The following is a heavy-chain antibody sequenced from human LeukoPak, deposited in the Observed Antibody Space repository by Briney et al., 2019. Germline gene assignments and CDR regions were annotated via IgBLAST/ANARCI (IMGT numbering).Heavy chain of an antibody. CDR2: VQQDGSEK. Sequence: GGSLRLSCVASEFIFYDYWMGWVRQAPGKGLEWVANVQQDGSEKYYVDSVKGRFTISRDNAKNSVYLQMNILRAEDTAIYYCATTLNIATAGYFWGQGTLVTVSS. D-gene: IGHD6-13*01. CDR1: EFIFYDYW. CDR3: ATTLNIATAGYF. V-gene: IGHV3-7*01. J-gene: IGHJ4*02.